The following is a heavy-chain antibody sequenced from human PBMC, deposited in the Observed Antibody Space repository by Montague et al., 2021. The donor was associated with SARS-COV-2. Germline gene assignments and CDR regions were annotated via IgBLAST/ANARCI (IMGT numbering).Heavy chain of an antibody. D-gene: IGHD2/OR15-2a*01. V-gene: IGHV3-23*01. CDR1: GFTFSSYA. J-gene: IGHJ4*02. Sequence: SLRLSCAASGFTFSSYAMPWVRQAPGMGLEWISAISNDSYASYYADSVKGRFTISRGNSKHTLYLQLNSLRAEDTALYYCAKGGLACKDLGCWYYFDSWGQGTLVTVSS. CDR3: AKGGLACKDLGCWYYFDS. CDR2: ISNDSYAS.